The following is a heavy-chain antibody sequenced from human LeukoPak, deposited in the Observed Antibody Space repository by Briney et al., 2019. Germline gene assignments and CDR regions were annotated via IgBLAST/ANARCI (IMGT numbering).Heavy chain of an antibody. D-gene: IGHD3-22*01. Sequence: ASVKVSCKASGYTFTGYYMHWVRQAPGQGLEWMGWINPNSGGTNYAQKFQGRVTMTRDTSISTAYMELSRLRSDDTAVYYCAREAYYDSSGYVYFDYWGQGTLVTVSS. V-gene: IGHV1-2*02. CDR1: GYTFTGYY. CDR3: AREAYYDSSGYVYFDY. CDR2: INPNSGGT. J-gene: IGHJ4*02.